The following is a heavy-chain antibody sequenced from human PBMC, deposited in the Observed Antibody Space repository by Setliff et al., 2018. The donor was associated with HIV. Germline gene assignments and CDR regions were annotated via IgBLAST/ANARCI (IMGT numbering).Heavy chain of an antibody. CDR1: GLNLTRCD. Sequence: AGGSLRLSCAAHGLNLTRCDMHWVRQAPGRGLDWLAVLWFDGNNRRYAASVKGRFTISRDSSKNTLYLQMNSLRVEDTAVYYCARDLLSYCGGDCYFVDAFDIWGQGTMVTVSS. D-gene: IGHD2-21*02. CDR2: LWFDGNNR. V-gene: IGHV3-33*04. CDR3: ARDLLSYCGGDCYFVDAFDI. J-gene: IGHJ3*02.